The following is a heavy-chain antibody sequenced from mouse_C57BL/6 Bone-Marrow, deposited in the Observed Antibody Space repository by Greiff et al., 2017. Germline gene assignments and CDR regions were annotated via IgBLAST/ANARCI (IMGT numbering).Heavy chain of an antibody. V-gene: IGHV1-5*01. J-gene: IGHJ3*01. CDR3: TRSAYDYDGAWFAY. D-gene: IGHD2-4*01. CDR1: GYTFTSYW. CDR2: IYPGNSDT. Sequence: VQLQQSGTVLARPGASVKMSCKTSGYTFTSYWMHWVKQRPGQGLERIGAIYPGNSDTSYNQKFKGKAKLTAVTSASTAYMELSSLTNEDSAVYYCTRSAYDYDGAWFAYWGQGTLVTVSA.